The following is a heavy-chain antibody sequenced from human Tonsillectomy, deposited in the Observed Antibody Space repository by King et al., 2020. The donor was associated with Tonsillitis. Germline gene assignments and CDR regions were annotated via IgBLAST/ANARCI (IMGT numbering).Heavy chain of an antibody. CDR2: IIPIIRTS. CDR1: GGTLNSYS. V-gene: IGHV1-69*01. J-gene: IGHJ4*02. Sequence: VQLVESGAEVKKPGSSVKVSCKASGGTLNSYSIIWVRQAPGQGLEWMGGIIPIIRTSNYAQKFQGRVTITADESTNTAYMELSGLRSEDTAVYFCAGDSTDPLEGSGDFYFAYWGQGTLVTVSS. CDR3: AGDSTDPLEGSGDFYFAY. D-gene: IGHD2-15*01.